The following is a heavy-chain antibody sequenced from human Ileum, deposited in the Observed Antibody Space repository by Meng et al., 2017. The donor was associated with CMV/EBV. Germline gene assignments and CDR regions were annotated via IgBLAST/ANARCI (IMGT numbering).Heavy chain of an antibody. V-gene: IGHV4-39*07. D-gene: IGHD2-2*01. Sequence: SETLSLTCTVSGGSISSSSYFWGYIRQPPGKGLEWIGSIYHSGSTYYNPSLKSRLTISLDTSKNQFSLKLSSVTAADTAVYYCARARVVPAAPSNYYYGMDVWGQGTTVTVSS. J-gene: IGHJ6*02. CDR2: IYHSGST. CDR1: GGSISSSSYF. CDR3: ARARVVPAAPSNYYYGMDV.